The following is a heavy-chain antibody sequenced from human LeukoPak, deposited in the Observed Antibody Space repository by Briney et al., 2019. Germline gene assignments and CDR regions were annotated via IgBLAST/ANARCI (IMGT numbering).Heavy chain of an antibody. CDR2: ISWNSGSI. V-gene: IGHV3-9*01. Sequence: PGGSLRLSCVVSGFTSGFTFSSRWMHWVRQAPGKGLEWVSGISWNSGSIGYADSVKGRFTISRDNAKNSLYLQMNSLRAEDTALYYCAKDLTPDNWNDVDYYGMDVWGQGTTVTVSS. J-gene: IGHJ6*02. D-gene: IGHD1-20*01. CDR3: AKDLTPDNWNDVDYYGMDV. CDR1: GFTFSSRW.